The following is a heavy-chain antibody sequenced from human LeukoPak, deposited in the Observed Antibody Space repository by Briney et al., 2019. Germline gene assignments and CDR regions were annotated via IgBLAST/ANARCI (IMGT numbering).Heavy chain of an antibody. Sequence: PGGSLRLSCVGSGFTFSSYGMSWVRQAPGKGLEWVSAISGSGGSTYYADSVKGRFTISRDNSKNTLYLQMNSLRAEDTAVYYCAKESAPYDSSDSGFDYWGQGTLVTVSS. V-gene: IGHV3-23*01. CDR2: ISGSGGST. CDR3: AKESAPYDSSDSGFDY. CDR1: GFTFSSYG. J-gene: IGHJ4*02. D-gene: IGHD3-22*01.